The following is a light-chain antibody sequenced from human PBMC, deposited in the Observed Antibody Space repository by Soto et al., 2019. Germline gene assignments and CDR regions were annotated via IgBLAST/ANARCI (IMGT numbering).Light chain of an antibody. Sequence: QSVLTQPASVSGSPGQSITISCTGTRSDVGAYNYVSWYQHHPGKAPKLMIYEVSNRPSGVSNRFSGSKSGNTASLTISGLQAEDEADYYCSSYSSSDTLYVFGSGTKLTVL. CDR3: SSYSSSDTLYV. CDR2: EVS. J-gene: IGLJ1*01. CDR1: RSDVGAYNY. V-gene: IGLV2-14*01.